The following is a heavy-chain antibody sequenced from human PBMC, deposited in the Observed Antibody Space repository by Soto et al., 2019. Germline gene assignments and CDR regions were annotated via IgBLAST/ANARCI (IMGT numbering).Heavy chain of an antibody. CDR2: IYYSGST. D-gene: IGHD3-10*01. CDR3: AREDYYGSGSYRAYNWFDP. Sequence: PSETLSLTCTVSGGSISSGDYYWSWIRQPPGKGLEWIGYIYYSGSTYYNPSLKSRVTISVDRSKNQFSLKLSSVTAADTAVYYCAREDYYGSGSYRAYNWFDPWGQGTLVTVSS. J-gene: IGHJ5*02. CDR1: GGSISSGDYY. V-gene: IGHV4-30-4*01.